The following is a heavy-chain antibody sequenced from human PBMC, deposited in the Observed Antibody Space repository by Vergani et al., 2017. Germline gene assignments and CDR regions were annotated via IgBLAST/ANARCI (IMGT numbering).Heavy chain of an antibody. J-gene: IGHJ6*02. V-gene: IGHV1-2*02. D-gene: IGHD1-26*01. CDR3: ARGGMEHYYGMDV. CDR2: INPNSGGT. CDR1: GYTFTGYF. Sequence: VQLVESGAEVKKPGASVKVSCKASGYTFTGYFMHWVRQAPGQGLEWMGWINPNSGGTNYAQKFQGRVTMTRNTSISTAYMELSSLRSEDTAVYYCARGGMEHYYGMDVWGQGTTVTVSS.